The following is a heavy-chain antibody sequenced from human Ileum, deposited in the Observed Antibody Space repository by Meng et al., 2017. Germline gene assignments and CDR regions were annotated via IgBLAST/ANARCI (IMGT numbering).Heavy chain of an antibody. CDR3: ARFYGSGTFEVHDY. Sequence: GPLPALGPGLGRPSETLSLPLNVPGGSASSASYYWGLIRQPPGKGLEWIGLIHYSGSRNYNPSLKSRVTMSVDTSKNQVSLRLTSVTAADTAVYYCARFYGSGTFEVHDYWGQGTLVTVSS. J-gene: IGHJ4*02. V-gene: IGHV4-61*01. CDR1: GGSASSASYY. D-gene: IGHD3-10*01. CDR2: IHYSGSR.